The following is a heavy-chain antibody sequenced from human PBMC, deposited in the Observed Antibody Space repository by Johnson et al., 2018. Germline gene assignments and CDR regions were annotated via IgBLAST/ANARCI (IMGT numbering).Heavy chain of an antibody. CDR2: ISTSGDST. CDR1: SFTFSDAW. D-gene: IGHD1-7*01. Sequence: VQLVQSGGGLVKPGGSLRLSCAASSFTFSDAWMNWVRQAPGEGLEWVSAISTSGDSTYYVASVKGRFTISRDKFKNTAYLQMNSLRAEDTAVYYCARDTGTRYYSYYGMDVWGKGTTVTVSS. V-gene: IGHV3-23*04. CDR3: ARDTGTRYYSYYGMDV. J-gene: IGHJ6*04.